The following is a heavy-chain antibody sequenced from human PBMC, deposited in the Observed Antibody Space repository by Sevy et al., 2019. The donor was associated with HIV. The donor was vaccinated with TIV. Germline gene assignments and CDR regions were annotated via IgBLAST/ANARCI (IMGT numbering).Heavy chain of an antibody. Sequence: GGSLRLSCAASGFTFSKYWMGWVRQAPWKGLERVANIKQDAGQKYYVDSVKGRFTISRDNAKNSLYLQMNSLRAEDTAVYFCARDDGNYYFHYWGQGTLVTVSS. D-gene: IGHD1-7*01. CDR1: GFTFSKYW. J-gene: IGHJ4*02. V-gene: IGHV3-7*01. CDR3: ARDDGNYYFHY. CDR2: IKQDAGQK.